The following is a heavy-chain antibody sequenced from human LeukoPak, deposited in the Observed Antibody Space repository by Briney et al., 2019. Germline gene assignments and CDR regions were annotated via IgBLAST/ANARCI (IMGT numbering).Heavy chain of an antibody. Sequence: GGSLRLSCAASGFTFSGYGMHWVRQAPDKGLEWVAVIWYDGNNKYYADSVKGRFTISRDNSKNTLYLQMNSLRAEDTAVYYCARDLLRYFDWLVDYWGQGTLVTVSS. V-gene: IGHV3-33*01. CDR1: GFTFSGYG. CDR3: ARDLLRYFDWLVDY. CDR2: IWYDGNNK. J-gene: IGHJ4*02. D-gene: IGHD3-9*01.